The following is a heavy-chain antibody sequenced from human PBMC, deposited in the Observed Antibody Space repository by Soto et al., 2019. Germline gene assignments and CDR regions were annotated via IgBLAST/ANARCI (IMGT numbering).Heavy chain of an antibody. CDR2: INHSGST. D-gene: IGHD6-13*01. Sequence: PSETLSLTCTVSGGSVSSYYWSWIRQPPGKGLEWIGEINHSGSTNYNPSLKSRVTISVDTSKNQFSLKLSSVTAADTAVYYCARGGGSIAAKSDYWGQGTLVTVSS. J-gene: IGHJ4*02. CDR1: GGSVSSYY. V-gene: IGHV4-34*01. CDR3: ARGGGSIAAKSDY.